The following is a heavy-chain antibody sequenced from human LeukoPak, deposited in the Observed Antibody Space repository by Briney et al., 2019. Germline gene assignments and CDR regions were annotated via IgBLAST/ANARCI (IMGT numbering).Heavy chain of an antibody. D-gene: IGHD5-18*01. J-gene: IGHJ4*02. CDR1: ASSFTSID. CDR2: MNPNSGKT. CDR3: ARGDRAPNSDY. Sequence: ASVTASCKASASSFTSIDTNWVRQANGHGLEWMGWMNPNSGKTSYAQKFQGKVTMTRNTSISTAYMELSSLRSEDTAVYYGARGDRAPNSDYWGQGALVTVSS. V-gene: IGHV1-8*01.